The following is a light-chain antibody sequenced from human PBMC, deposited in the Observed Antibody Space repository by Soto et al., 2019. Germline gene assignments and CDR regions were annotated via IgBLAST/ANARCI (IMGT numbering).Light chain of an antibody. V-gene: IGKV3-15*01. CDR3: QQYSAWPLT. J-gene: IGKJ4*01. Sequence: EIVMTQSPAALSESPGERATLFCRASQSVRSNFLAWYQQKPGQAPRLLVYGASTRATGVPGRFSGSGSGTEFTLTISSLQSEDFAVYYCQQYSAWPLTLGGGTKVEIK. CDR2: GAS. CDR1: QSVRSN.